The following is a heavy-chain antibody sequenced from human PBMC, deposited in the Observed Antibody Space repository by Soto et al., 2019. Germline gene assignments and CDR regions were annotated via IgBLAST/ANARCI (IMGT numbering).Heavy chain of an antibody. CDR1: GFTFSSYG. Sequence: HPGGSLRLSCAASGFTFSSYGMHWVRQAPGKGLEWVAVIWYDGSNKYYADSVKGRFTISRDNSKNTLYLQMNSLRAEDTAVYYCARERPGYSIKDGFDPWGQGTLVTVSS. D-gene: IGHD6-13*01. CDR2: IWYDGSNK. V-gene: IGHV3-33*01. CDR3: ARERPGYSIKDGFDP. J-gene: IGHJ5*02.